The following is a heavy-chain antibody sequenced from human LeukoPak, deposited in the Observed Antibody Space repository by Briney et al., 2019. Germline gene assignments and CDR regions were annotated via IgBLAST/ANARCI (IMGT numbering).Heavy chain of an antibody. J-gene: IGHJ3*02. CDR2: IHYSGST. D-gene: IGHD3-10*01. V-gene: IGHV4-39*07. CDR1: GGSIGSSSYY. CDR3: ARDSITMVRGVIIGAFDI. Sequence: SETLSLTCTVSGGSIGSSSYYWGWIRQPPGKGLEWIGSIHYSGSTYYNPSLESRVTISVDKSKNQFSLKLSSVTAADTAVYYCARDSITMVRGVIIGAFDIWGQGTMVTVSS.